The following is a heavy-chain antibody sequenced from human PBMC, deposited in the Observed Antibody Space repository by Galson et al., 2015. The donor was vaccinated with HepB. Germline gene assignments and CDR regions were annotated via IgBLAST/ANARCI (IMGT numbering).Heavy chain of an antibody. V-gene: IGHV3-53*01. D-gene: IGHD6-19*01. Sequence: SLRLSCAASGFTVSSNYMSWVRQAPGKGLEWVSVIYSGGSTYYADSVKGRFTISRDNSKNTLYLQMNSLRAEDTAVYYCARDRIAVAVGPRNYYYYGMDVWGQGTTVTVSS. J-gene: IGHJ6*02. CDR1: GFTVSSNY. CDR3: ARDRIAVAVGPRNYYYYGMDV. CDR2: IYSGGST.